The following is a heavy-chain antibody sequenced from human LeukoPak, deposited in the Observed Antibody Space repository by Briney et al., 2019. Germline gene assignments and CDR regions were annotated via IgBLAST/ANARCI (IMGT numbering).Heavy chain of an antibody. CDR2: LRGDGET. CDR3: AKASWVSSADAVL. V-gene: IGHV3-23*01. J-gene: IGHJ4*02. CDR1: GFIFRYYA. D-gene: IGHD3-16*01. Sequence: GGSLRLSCVASGFIFRYYAMSWVRQAPAGGLEWVSSLRGDGETFYTDSVKGRFTLSRDHSRNTVYLQLSNLRVEDTAVYYCAKASWVSSADAVLWGQGTLVTVS.